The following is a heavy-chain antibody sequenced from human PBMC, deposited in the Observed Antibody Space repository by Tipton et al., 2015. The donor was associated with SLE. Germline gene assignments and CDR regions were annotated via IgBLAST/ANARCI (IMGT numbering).Heavy chain of an antibody. J-gene: IGHJ4*02. V-gene: IGHV3-15*01. D-gene: IGHD2/OR15-2a*01. CDR1: GFTFSNAW. CDR3: TSRVVLPPADY. CDR2: IKSKTDGGTA. Sequence: SLRLSCAVSGFTFSNAWMSWVRQAPGKGLEWVGRIKSKTDGGTADYAAPVKGRFTISRDDSKNTLYLQMNSLKTEDTAVYYCTSRVVLPPADYWGQGTLVTVSS.